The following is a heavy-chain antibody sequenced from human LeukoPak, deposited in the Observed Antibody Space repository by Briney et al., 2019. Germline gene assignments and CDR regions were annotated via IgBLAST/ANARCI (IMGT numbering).Heavy chain of an antibody. CDR3: AGGGSAWFGGIDY. D-gene: IGHD3-10*01. Sequence: GGSLRVSCAASGFTVSSNYMSWVRQAPGKGLEWVSVIYSGGGTYYSDSVKGRFTISRDNSKNTLYLQVNSLRVNDTAVYYCAGGGSAWFGGIDYWGQGTLVTVSS. V-gene: IGHV3-53*05. CDR1: GFTVSSNY. J-gene: IGHJ4*02. CDR2: IYSGGGT.